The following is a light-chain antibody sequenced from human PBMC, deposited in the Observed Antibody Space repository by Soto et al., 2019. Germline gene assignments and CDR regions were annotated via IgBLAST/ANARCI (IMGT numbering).Light chain of an antibody. V-gene: IGKV3D-15*01. CDR2: GAS. CDR1: QSVSSN. J-gene: IGKJ2*01. CDR3: QQYNNWPYT. Sequence: EIVMTQSPATLSVSPGERATLSCRASQSVSSNLAWYQKKPGQAPRLLIYGASTRATGIPARFSGSGSGTEFTLNISSLQSEDFAVYYCQQYNNWPYTFGQGTKLEIK.